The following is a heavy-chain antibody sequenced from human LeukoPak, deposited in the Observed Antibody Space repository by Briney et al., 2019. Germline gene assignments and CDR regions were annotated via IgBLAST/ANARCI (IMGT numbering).Heavy chain of an antibody. V-gene: IGHV1-18*01. D-gene: IGHD3-10*01. J-gene: IGHJ4*02. CDR3: ATAELWFGERKPHAPFDY. CDR2: ISAYNGNT. CDR1: GYTFTNYG. Sequence: ASVKVSYKASGYTFTNYGISWVRQAPGQGLEWMGWISAYNGNTNYAQKFQGRVTMTEDTSTDTAYMELSSLRSEDTAVYYCATAELWFGERKPHAPFDYWGQGTLVTVSS.